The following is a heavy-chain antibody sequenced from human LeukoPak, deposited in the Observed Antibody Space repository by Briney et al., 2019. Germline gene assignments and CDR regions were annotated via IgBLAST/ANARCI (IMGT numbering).Heavy chain of an antibody. CDR2: VYYSGTT. V-gene: IGHV4-59*01. CDR1: GGSISSYY. D-gene: IGHD4-17*01. Sequence: PSETLSLTCTVSGGSISSYYWSWIRQPPRKGLEWIGYVYYSGTTNYNPSLKSRVIMSVDTSNNQFSLKLSSVTAADTAVYYCARNGYGDYGPYWYFDLWGRGTLVTVSS. CDR3: ARNGYGDYGPYWYFDL. J-gene: IGHJ2*01.